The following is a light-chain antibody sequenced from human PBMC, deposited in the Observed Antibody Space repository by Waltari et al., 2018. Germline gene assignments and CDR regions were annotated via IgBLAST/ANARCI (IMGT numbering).Light chain of an antibody. V-gene: IGKV3-20*01. CDR1: QSVGRS. J-gene: IGKJ1*01. CDR3: QMYVRLPVT. Sequence: EIGLTQSPGTLSLSPGVRVTLSCRASQSVGRSLAWYQQRPGQAPRLLIYDAFTRATGVADRFSGSGSGTDFSLTISRLDPEDFAVYYCQMYVRLPVTFGQGTKVEIK. CDR2: DAF.